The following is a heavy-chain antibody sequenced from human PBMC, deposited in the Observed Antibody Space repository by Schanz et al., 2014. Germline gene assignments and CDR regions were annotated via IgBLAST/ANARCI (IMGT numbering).Heavy chain of an antibody. D-gene: IGHD6-19*01. CDR2: LSASGGHT. CDR3: ARDPNTSAWLPYFDT. V-gene: IGHV3-23*04. CDR1: GFTFTGYV. J-gene: IGHJ4*02. Sequence: EVQVVESGGALVRPGGSLRLSCAASGFTFTGYVMTWVRQAPGKGLEWVSGLSASGGHTYYADSGKGRFTISRDNSKNTVYLQMNSLRTDDTAMYYCARDPNTSAWLPYFDTWGQGTLVTVSS.